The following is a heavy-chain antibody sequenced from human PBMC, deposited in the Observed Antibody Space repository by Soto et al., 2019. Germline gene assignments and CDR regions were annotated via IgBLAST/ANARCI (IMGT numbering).Heavy chain of an antibody. CDR1: GFTFNNYA. V-gene: IGHV3-23*01. Sequence: EVQLLESGGGLVRPGESLRLSCTTSGFTFNNYAMNWVRQAPGKGLEWVSFISGSGGSAYYADSVQGRFTISRDNSWNTLYLQTNRLRAEETAIYSCVSEGGGRYSPGSFDLLGRGTKVTVSS. CDR2: ISGSGGSA. CDR3: VSEGGGRYSPGSFDL. J-gene: IGHJ3*01. D-gene: IGHD6-19*01.